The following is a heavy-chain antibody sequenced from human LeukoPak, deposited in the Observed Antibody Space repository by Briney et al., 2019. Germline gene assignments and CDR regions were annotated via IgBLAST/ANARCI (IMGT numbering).Heavy chain of an antibody. CDR3: ARDQTQLGPTTVDH. CDR2: IKQDGSEK. CDR1: GFTFSSYW. D-gene: IGHD1-1*01. J-gene: IGHJ4*02. V-gene: IGHV3-7*01. Sequence: PGGSLRLSCAASGFTFSSYWMSWVRQAPGKGLGWVANIKQDGSEKYYVDSVKGRFTISRDNAKNSLYLQMNSLGAEDTAVYYCARDQTQLGPTTVDHWGQGIQVTVSS.